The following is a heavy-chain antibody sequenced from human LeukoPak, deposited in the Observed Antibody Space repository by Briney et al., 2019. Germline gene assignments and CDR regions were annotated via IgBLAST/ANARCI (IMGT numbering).Heavy chain of an antibody. J-gene: IGHJ6*02. D-gene: IGHD6-25*01. CDR1: GFTFDDYA. CDR2: ISWNSGSI. Sequence: PGRSLRLSCAASGFTFDDYAMHWVRQAPGKGLERVSGISWNSGSIGYADSVKGRFTISRDNAKNSLYLQMNSLRAEDTALYYCAKDTAADYYYYGMDVWGQGTTVTVSS. CDR3: AKDTAADYYYYGMDV. V-gene: IGHV3-9*01.